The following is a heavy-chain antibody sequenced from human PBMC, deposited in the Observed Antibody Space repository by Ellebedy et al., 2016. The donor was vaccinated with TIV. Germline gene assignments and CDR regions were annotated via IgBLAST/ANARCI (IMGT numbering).Heavy chain of an antibody. CDR1: GYTLTDLS. Sequence: ASVKVSCXVSGYTLTDLSMHWVRQAPGQGLEWMGWINPNSGGTNYAQKFQGWVTMTRDTSISTAYMELSRLRSDDTAVYYCAREVGYCSSTSCRHYYYYGMDVWGQGTTVTVSS. D-gene: IGHD2-2*01. J-gene: IGHJ6*02. CDR3: AREVGYCSSTSCRHYYYYGMDV. CDR2: INPNSGGT. V-gene: IGHV1-2*04.